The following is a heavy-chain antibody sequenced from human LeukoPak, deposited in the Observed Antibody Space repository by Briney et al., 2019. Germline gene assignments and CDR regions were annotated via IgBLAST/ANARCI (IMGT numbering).Heavy chain of an antibody. D-gene: IGHD3-10*01. V-gene: IGHV3-23*01. CDR1: GFTFSSYA. Sequence: GGSLRLSCAASGFTFSSYAMSWVRQAPGKGLEWVSAISGSGGSTYYADSVKGRFTISRDNSKNTLYLQMSSLRAEDTAVYYCAGDGITMVRGVSFYYGMDVWGKGTTVTVSS. CDR3: AGDGITMVRGVSFYYGMDV. CDR2: ISGSGGST. J-gene: IGHJ6*04.